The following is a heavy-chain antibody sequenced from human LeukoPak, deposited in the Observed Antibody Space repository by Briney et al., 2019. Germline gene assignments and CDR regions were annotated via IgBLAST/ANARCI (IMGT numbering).Heavy chain of an antibody. J-gene: IGHJ4*02. V-gene: IGHV4-39*02. Sequence: SETLSLTCTVSVDSISRRTYFWAWIRQPPGKGLEWIGSVYYGRSPYFNPSLESRATISVDTSKNHFSLKMSSVTAADTAVYYCARSSGTGTFSYWGQGTLVTVSS. CDR2: VYYGRSP. D-gene: IGHD6-25*01. CDR1: VDSISRRTYF. CDR3: ARSSGTGTFSY.